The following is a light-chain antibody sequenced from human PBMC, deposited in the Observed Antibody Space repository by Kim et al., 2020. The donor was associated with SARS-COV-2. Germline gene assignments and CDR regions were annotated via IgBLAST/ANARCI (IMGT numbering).Light chain of an antibody. J-gene: IGLJ3*02. V-gene: IGLV6-57*03. CDR1: RRSIASSY. Sequence: KTVPSSCPRSRRSIASSYVHWYQQRPGSAPFTVIYDDNERPSGVPDRFSGSIDSSSNTASLTISGLRTEDEADYYCQSYDSSKDCVFGGGTQLTVL. CDR3: QSYDSSKDCV. CDR2: DDN.